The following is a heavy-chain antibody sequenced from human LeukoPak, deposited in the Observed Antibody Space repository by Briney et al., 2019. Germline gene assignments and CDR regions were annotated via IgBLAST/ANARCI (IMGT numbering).Heavy chain of an antibody. D-gene: IGHD3-3*01. CDR3: ATDRGWRTSGYYLYYFEY. CDR1: GFIFTNYF. V-gene: IGHV3-7*01. J-gene: IGHJ4*02. Sequence: GGSLRLSCAASGFIFTNYFMSWVRQAPGKGLEWVASIKHDGSEKYYVDSVRGRFTISRDNTMNSLYLQMSSLRAEDTAVYYCATDRGWRTSGYYLYYFEYWGQGTLATFSS. CDR2: IKHDGSEK.